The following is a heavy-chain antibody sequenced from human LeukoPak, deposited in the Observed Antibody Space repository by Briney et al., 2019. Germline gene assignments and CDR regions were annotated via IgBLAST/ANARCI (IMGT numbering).Heavy chain of an antibody. D-gene: IGHD3-10*01. CDR2: VYNTESA. Sequence: SETLSLTCTVSGVSLTNYYWSWLRQPPGKGLEWIGYVYNTESANYTPSLKSRVTISVDTSKNQFSLKLTSVTAADTAVYYCALLGESREWFDPWGQGTLVTVSS. CDR1: GVSLTNYY. V-gene: IGHV4-59*03. CDR3: ALLGESREWFDP. J-gene: IGHJ5*02.